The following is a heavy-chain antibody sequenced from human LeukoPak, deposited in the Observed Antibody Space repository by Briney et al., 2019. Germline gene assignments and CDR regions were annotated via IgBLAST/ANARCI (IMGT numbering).Heavy chain of an antibody. D-gene: IGHD4-17*01. CDR2: ISGSGGST. Sequence: GGSLRLSCAASGFIFSSYAMSWVRQAPGKGLAWVSAISGSGGSTYYADSVKGRFTISRDNSKNTLYLQMNSLRAEDTAVYYCATMTTVTTSAFDIWGQGTMVTVSS. CDR3: ATMTTVTTSAFDI. CDR1: GFIFSSYA. J-gene: IGHJ3*02. V-gene: IGHV3-23*01.